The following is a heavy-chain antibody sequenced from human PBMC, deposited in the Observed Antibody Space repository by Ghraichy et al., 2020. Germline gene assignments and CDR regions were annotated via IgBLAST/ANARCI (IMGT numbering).Heavy chain of an antibody. CDR1: GFTFSSYS. J-gene: IGHJ4*02. D-gene: IGHD2-2*01. CDR2: ISSSSSYI. Sequence: GGSLRLSCAASGFTFSSYSMNWVRQAPGKGLEWVSSISSSSSYIYYADSVKGRFTISRDNAKNSLYLQMNSLRAEDTAVYYCASDIVVVPAARGSGSYYNQEDYWGQGTLVTVSS. V-gene: IGHV3-21*01. CDR3: ASDIVVVPAARGSGSYYNQEDY.